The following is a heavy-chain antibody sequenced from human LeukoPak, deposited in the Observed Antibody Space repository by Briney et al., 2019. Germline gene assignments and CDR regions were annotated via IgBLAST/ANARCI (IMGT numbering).Heavy chain of an antibody. V-gene: IGHV4-31*03. CDR2: IYYSGST. CDR3: ARGSSGQFDY. CDR1: GGSISSGGYY. D-gene: IGHD3-22*01. J-gene: IGHJ4*02. Sequence: SETLSLTCTVSGGSISSGGYYWSWIRQHPGTGLEWIGYIYYSGSTYYNPSLKSRVTISEDTSKNQFSLKLSSVTAADTAVYYCARGSSGQFDYWGQGTLVTVSS.